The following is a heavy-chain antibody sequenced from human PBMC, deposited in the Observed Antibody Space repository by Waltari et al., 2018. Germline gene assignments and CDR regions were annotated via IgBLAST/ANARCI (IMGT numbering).Heavy chain of an antibody. CDR2: IYPGDSDT. CDR3: ARSGDFWSGYSDGWFDP. CDR1: GGSLSSYY. D-gene: IGHD3-3*01. V-gene: IGHV5-51*01. J-gene: IGHJ5*02. Sequence: VQLQESGPGLVTPSETLSLTCTVSGGSLSSYYWSWIRQPAGKGLEWMGIIYPGDSDTRYSPSFQGQVTISADKSISTAYLQWSSLKASDTAMYYCARSGDFWSGYSDGWFDPWGQGTLVTVSS.